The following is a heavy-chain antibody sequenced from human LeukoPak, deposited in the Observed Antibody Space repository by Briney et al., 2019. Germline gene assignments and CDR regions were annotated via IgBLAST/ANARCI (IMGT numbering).Heavy chain of an antibody. CDR2: MNPNSGNT. CDR3: ARAYYSGNYPHFDY. Sequence: VASVKVSCKASGYTFTSHDINWVRQATGQGLEWMGWMNPNSGNTGYAQKFQGRVTITRNNSISTVYMELSSLRSEDTAVYYCARAYYSGNYPHFDYWGQGTLVTVSS. V-gene: IGHV1-8*03. CDR1: GYTFTSHD. D-gene: IGHD1-26*01. J-gene: IGHJ4*02.